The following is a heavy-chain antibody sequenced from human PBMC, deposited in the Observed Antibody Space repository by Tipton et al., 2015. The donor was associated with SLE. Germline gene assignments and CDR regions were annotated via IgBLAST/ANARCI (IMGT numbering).Heavy chain of an antibody. CDR2: ISSDGNTK. D-gene: IGHD3-16*01. J-gene: IGHJ3*02. CDR3: AKEEDDLGLNGFDI. CDR1: RFTFSNYV. Sequence: SLRLSCAASRFTFSNYVMHWVRQAPGKGLEWVSLISSDGNTKFYADSVRGRITISRDNSTNTLYLQMNSLTAEDTAVYYCAKEEDDLGLNGFDIWGQGTMVTVSS. V-gene: IGHV3-30-3*01.